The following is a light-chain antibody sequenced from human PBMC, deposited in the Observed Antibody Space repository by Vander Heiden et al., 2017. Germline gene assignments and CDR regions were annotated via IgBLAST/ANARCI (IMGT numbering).Light chain of an antibody. CDR2: DAS. CDR3: QQYDNLPLT. V-gene: IGKV1-33*01. CDR1: EDISNY. Sequence: MQITQSPSSLSASVGDRVNITCQASEDISNYLNWYQQKPGKAPKLLIYDASNLETGVPSRFSGSESGTDFTFTISSLQPEDVATYFCQQYDNLPLTFGGGTKVEI. J-gene: IGKJ4*01.